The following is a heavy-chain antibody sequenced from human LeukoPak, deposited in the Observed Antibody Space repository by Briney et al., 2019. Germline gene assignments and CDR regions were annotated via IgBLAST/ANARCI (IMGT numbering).Heavy chain of an antibody. CDR1: GFMFSSCW. V-gene: IGHV3-7*01. CDR3: ARERTYSGSGSTYPYYDY. Sequence: GGSLRLSCAASGFMFSSCWMSWVRQSPGKGLEWVANIKPDGSEKYYVDSVKGRFTISRDNAKNALYLEMNSLRVRATAVYYCARERTYSGSGSTYPYYDYWGQGTLVTVSS. J-gene: IGHJ4*02. D-gene: IGHD3-10*01. CDR2: IKPDGSEK.